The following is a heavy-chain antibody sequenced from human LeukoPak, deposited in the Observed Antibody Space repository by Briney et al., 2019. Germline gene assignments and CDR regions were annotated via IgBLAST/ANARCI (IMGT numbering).Heavy chain of an antibody. J-gene: IGHJ3*02. CDR3: AKARSFHHAFDI. CDR2: ISWNSGSI. Sequence: PGGSLRLSCAASGFTFGDYAMHWVRQAPGKGLEWVSGISWNSGSIGYADSMKGRFTISRDNAKNSLYLQMNSLRAEDTALYYCAKARSFHHAFDIWGQGTMVTVSS. V-gene: IGHV3-9*01. CDR1: GFTFGDYA.